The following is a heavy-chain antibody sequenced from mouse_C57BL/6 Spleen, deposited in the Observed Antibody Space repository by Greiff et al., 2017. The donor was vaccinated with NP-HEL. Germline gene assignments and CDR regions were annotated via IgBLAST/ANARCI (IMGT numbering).Heavy chain of an antibody. CDR1: GYSITSGYY. Sequence: EVQLQESGPGLVKPSQSLSLTCSVTGYSITSGYYWNWIRQFPGNKLEWMGYISYDGSNNYNPSLKNRISITRDTSKNQFFLKLNSVTTEDTATYYCARAYDYDHYAMDYWGQGTSVTVSS. CDR3: ARAYDYDHYAMDY. CDR2: ISYDGSN. J-gene: IGHJ4*01. D-gene: IGHD2-4*01. V-gene: IGHV3-6*01.